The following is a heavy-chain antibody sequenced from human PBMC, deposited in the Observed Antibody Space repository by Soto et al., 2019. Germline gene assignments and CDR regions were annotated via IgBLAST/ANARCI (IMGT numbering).Heavy chain of an antibody. V-gene: IGHV3-11*01. D-gene: IGHD2-15*01. CDR3: ARVVVVAATAFDY. Sequence: GGSLRLSCAASGFTSSDYYMSWIRQAPGKGLEWVSYISSSGSTIYYADSVKGRFTISRDNAKNSLYLQMNSLRAEDTAVYYCARVVVVAATAFDYWGQGTLVTVSS. J-gene: IGHJ4*02. CDR1: GFTSSDYY. CDR2: ISSSGSTI.